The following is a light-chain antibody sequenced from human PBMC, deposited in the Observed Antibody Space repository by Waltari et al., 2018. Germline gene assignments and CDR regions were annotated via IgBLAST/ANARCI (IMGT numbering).Light chain of an antibody. CDR3: SSYTLTTSV. J-gene: IGLJ2*01. CDR1: NSDIGVYTY. Sequence: QSALTQPASVSGSPGQSITISCSGANSDIGVYTYVSWYQQHPDKAPKLLIYDVYYRPSGVSLRFSGSKSGNTSSLTISGLQPEDEADYYCSSYTLTTSVFGGGTKVTVL. CDR2: DVY. V-gene: IGLV2-14*03.